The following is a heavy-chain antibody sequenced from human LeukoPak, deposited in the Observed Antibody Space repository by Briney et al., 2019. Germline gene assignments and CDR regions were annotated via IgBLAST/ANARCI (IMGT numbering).Heavy chain of an antibody. CDR2: MKPNSGNT. CDR3: ARDPRYCSSTSCYSSYYMDV. Sequence: ASVKVSCKASGYTFTSYDINWVRQATGQRLEWMGWMKPNSGNTGYAQKFQGRVTMNRNTSISTAYMELSSLRSEDAAVYYCARDPRYCSSTSCYSSYYMDVWGKGTTVTVSS. CDR1: GYTFTSYD. D-gene: IGHD2-2*01. J-gene: IGHJ6*03. V-gene: IGHV1-8*01.